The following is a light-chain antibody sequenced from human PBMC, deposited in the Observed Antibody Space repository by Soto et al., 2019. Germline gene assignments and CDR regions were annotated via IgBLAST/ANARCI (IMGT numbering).Light chain of an antibody. Sequence: EIVMTQSPATLSVSPGERSTLSCMAIQSVGNNLAWYRQKSGQAPRLLIYCASTRATGIPARFSGSGSGTEFTLTIDSLQSDDFEVYLCQQYRNWPLTFGGGTKVDI. CDR1: QSVGNN. CDR3: QQYRNWPLT. V-gene: IGKV3-15*01. CDR2: CAS. J-gene: IGKJ4*01.